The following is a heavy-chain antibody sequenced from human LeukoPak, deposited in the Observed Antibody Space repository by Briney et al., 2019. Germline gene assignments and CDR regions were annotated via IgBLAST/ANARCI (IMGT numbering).Heavy chain of an antibody. CDR3: ARAPRRESLYGSGSYPVDY. CDR1: GGSISSSSYY. D-gene: IGHD3-10*01. Sequence: SETLSLTCTVSGGSISSSSYYWGWIRQPPGKGLEWIGEINHSGSTNYNPSLKSRVTISVDTSKNQFSLKLSSVTAADTAVYYCARAPRRESLYGSGSYPVDYWGQGTLVTVSS. CDR2: INHSGST. V-gene: IGHV4-39*07. J-gene: IGHJ4*02.